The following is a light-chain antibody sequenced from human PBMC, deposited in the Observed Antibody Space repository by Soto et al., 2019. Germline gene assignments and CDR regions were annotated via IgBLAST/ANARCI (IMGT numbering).Light chain of an antibody. Sequence: SAVPLSPSPGERATLSCRAGKSVSSCWAGYHQKHGQEPSLLIIGASNRATGIPDRFSGSGSGTEVTLTISSRQSADVSVYYCHQYYNWSPITFGQGTRLEIK. CDR2: GAS. V-gene: IGKV3D-15*01. CDR3: HQYYNWSPIT. CDR1: KSVSSC. J-gene: IGKJ5*01.